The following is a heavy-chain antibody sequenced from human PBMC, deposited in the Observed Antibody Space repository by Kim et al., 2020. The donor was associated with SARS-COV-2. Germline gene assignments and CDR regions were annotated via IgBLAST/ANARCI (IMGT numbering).Heavy chain of an antibody. CDR1: GGSISSGGYY. V-gene: IGHV4-31*03. D-gene: IGHD6-13*01. Sequence: SETLSLTCTVSGGSISSGGYYWSWIRQHPGKGLEWIGYIYYSGSTYYNPSLKSRVTISVDTSKNQFSLKLSSVTAADTAVYYCASLGIAAAGTGYWGQGTLVTVSS. CDR2: IYYSGST. J-gene: IGHJ4*02. CDR3: ASLGIAAAGTGY.